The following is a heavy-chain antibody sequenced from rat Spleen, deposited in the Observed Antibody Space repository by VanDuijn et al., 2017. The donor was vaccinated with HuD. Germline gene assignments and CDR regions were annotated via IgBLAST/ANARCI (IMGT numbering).Heavy chain of an antibody. Sequence: EVQLVESGGGLVQPGRSLKLSCAASGFTFSNYDMAWVRQAPTKGLEWVASISTSGGSTYYRDSVKGRFTISRDNAKSTLYLQMDSLRSEDTATYYCATGSANWFAYWGQGTLVTVSS. CDR3: ATGSANWFAY. CDR1: GFTFSNYD. V-gene: IGHV5-27*01. D-gene: IGHD1-2*01. J-gene: IGHJ3*01. CDR2: ISTSGGST.